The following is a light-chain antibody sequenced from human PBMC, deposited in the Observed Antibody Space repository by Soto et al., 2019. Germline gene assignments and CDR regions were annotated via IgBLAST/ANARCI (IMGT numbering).Light chain of an antibody. CDR1: SGHSDYA. Sequence: QLVLTQSPSASASPGASVKLTCTLSSGHSDYAIAWHQQQPEKGPRYLMKVTSDGSHAKGDGIPDRFSGSSSGADRYLTISSLRSDDEADYYCQAGGTGGVFCGGTQLTVL. CDR3: QAGGTGGV. CDR2: VTSDGSH. J-gene: IGLJ3*02. V-gene: IGLV4-69*01.